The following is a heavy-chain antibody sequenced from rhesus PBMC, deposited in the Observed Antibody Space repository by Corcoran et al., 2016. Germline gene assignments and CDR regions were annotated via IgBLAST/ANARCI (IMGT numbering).Heavy chain of an antibody. CDR2: ISGSGVTP. V-gene: IGHV4-173*01. CDR3: ARSPPRSSFDY. Sequence: QLQLQESGPGLVWPWATLSLPSTISVVSISSNYWSGIRPSPWTGLEWIGRISGSGVTPDYNPSLRSRVTISTDTSKNQFSLNLSFLTAADTAVYYCARSPPRSSFDYWGQGVLVTVSS. D-gene: IGHD3-16*01. CDR1: VVSISSNY. J-gene: IGHJ4*01.